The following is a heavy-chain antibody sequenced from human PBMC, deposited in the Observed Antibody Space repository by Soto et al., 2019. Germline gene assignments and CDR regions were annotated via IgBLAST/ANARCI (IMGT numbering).Heavy chain of an antibody. CDR1: GFTFSSYA. J-gene: IGHJ1*01. D-gene: IGHD3-16*02. CDR2: ISGSGGST. V-gene: IGHV3-23*01. Sequence: GSLRLSCAASGFTFSSYAMSWVRQAPGKGLEWVSAISGSGGSTYYADSVKGRFTISRDNSKNTLYLQMNSLRAEDTAVYYCAKGDYDYIWGSYRYTEYFQHWGQGTLVTVSS. CDR3: AKGDYDYIWGSYRYTEYFQH.